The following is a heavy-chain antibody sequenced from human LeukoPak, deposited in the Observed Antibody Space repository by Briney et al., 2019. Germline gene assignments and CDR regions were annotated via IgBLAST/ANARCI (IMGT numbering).Heavy chain of an antibody. Sequence: PSETLSLTCSVSGGSISNYYWSWIRQPPGKGLEWIGYIYKSGNTNYNPSLKSRVTISVDTYKTEFSLNLISVIAADTAVYYCASGSRTSVDYWGQGTLVTASS. V-gene: IGHV4-59*01. CDR3: ASGSRTSVDY. CDR1: GGSISNYY. CDR2: IYKSGNT. J-gene: IGHJ4*02. D-gene: IGHD2-2*01.